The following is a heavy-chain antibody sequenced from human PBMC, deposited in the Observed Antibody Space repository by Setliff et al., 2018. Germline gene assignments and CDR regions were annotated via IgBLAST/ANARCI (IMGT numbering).Heavy chain of an antibody. Sequence: PSETLSLTCTVSGGSISSGNYYWSWIRQPAGKAPEWIGHIFSKGSTNNNPSLKSRVTISIDSSKNQMSLRMTSVTAADTAVYYCARGSYYDSSGYSPDFFDYWGQGTLVTVSS. CDR3: ARGSYYDSSGYSPDFFDY. D-gene: IGHD3-22*01. V-gene: IGHV4-61*09. CDR1: GGSISSGNYY. CDR2: IFSKGST. J-gene: IGHJ4*02.